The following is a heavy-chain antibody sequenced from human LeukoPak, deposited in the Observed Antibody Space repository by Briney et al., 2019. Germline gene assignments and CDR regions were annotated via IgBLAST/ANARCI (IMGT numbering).Heavy chain of an antibody. CDR2: IKQDGSEK. CDR3: AKDGDSTGYYSSYYNHMDV. D-gene: IGHD3-22*01. V-gene: IGHV3-7*04. CDR1: GFTLSSYW. Sequence: QTGGSLRLSCAASGFTLSSYWMSWVRQAPGKGLEWVANIKQDGSEKYYVDSVKGRFTISRDNAKNSLYLQMNSLRAEDTAIYYCAKDGDSTGYYSSYYNHMDVWGKGTSVTISS. J-gene: IGHJ6*03.